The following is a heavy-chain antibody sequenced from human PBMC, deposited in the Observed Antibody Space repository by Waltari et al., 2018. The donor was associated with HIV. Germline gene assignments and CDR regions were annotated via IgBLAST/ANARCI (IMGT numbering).Heavy chain of an antibody. CDR3: ARSNVGEGLSTPFDS. Sequence: QVQLEQWGAELLKPSQTLSVTCAVYGGSFSGYFWSWIRQRPGKGLEWIGEINHSGSTTYNTSLKSRLSMSVDPSKNQYSLKLRSVTAADTAVYYCARSNVGEGLSTPFDSWGQGTRILITVSS. J-gene: IGHJ4*02. CDR2: INHSGST. D-gene: IGHD1-26*01. CDR1: GGSFSGYF. V-gene: IGHV4-34*01.